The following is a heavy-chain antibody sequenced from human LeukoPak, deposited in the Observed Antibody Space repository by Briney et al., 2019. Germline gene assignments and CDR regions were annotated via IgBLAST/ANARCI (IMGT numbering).Heavy chain of an antibody. CDR3: ACSGGTGPFDY. D-gene: IGHD2-15*01. V-gene: IGHV3-30*03. J-gene: IGHJ4*02. Sequence: GGSLRLSCAASGFTFSSYGMHWVRQAPGKGLEWVAVISYDGSNKYYADSVKGRFTISRDNSKNTLYLQMNSLRAEDTAVYYCACSGGTGPFDYWGQGTLVTVSS. CDR2: ISYDGSNK. CDR1: GFTFSSYG.